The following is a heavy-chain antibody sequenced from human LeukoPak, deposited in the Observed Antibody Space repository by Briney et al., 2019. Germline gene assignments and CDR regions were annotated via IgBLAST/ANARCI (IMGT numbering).Heavy chain of an antibody. CDR2: INTYTGNP. D-gene: IGHD3-22*01. V-gene: IGHV7-4-1*02. CDR3: ARWDYDSSGYALYYFDY. CDR1: GYTFTSYA. J-gene: IGHJ4*02. Sequence: GASVRVSCKASGYTFTSYAMNWVRQAPGQGREWMGWINTYTGNPTYAPGVTGRFVFSLDTSVSTAYLQISSLKAEDTAVYYCARWDYDSSGYALYYFDYWGQGTLVTVSS.